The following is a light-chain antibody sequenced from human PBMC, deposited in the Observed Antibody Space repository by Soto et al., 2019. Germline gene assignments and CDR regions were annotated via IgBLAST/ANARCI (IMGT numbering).Light chain of an antibody. J-gene: IGKJ2*01. CDR2: GAS. Sequence: EIELTQSPGTLSLSPGERATLSCRASQSVSSSSYLAWYQQKPGQAPRLLIYGASGRATGIPDRFSGSGSATDFTLTISRLEPEDFAVYYCQQYGSYPSYTFGQGTKLEIK. CDR3: QQYGSYPSYT. CDR1: QSVSSSSY. V-gene: IGKV3-20*01.